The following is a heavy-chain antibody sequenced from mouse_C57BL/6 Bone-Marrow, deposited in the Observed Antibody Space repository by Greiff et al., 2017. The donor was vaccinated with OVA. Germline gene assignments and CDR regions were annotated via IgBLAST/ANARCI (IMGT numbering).Heavy chain of an antibody. D-gene: IGHD1-1*01. V-gene: IGHV1-50*01. Sequence: QVQLQQPGAELVKPGASVKLSCKASGYIFTGYWMQWVKQRPGQGLEWIGEIDPSDSYTNYNQKFKGKATLTVDTSSSTAYMQLSSLTSEDSAVYYCARNFVYYYGSSFLDYWGQGTSVTVSS. J-gene: IGHJ4*01. CDR2: IDPSDSYT. CDR1: GYIFTGYW. CDR3: ARNFVYYYGSSFLDY.